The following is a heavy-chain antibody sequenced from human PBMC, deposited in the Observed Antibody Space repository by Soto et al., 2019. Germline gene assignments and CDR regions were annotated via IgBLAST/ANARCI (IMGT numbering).Heavy chain of an antibody. CDR3: ARDPASPDYGDPTKEDDAFDI. D-gene: IGHD4-17*01. Sequence: GGSLRLSCAASGFTFSSYSMNWVRQAPGKGLEWVSSISSSSSYIYYADSVKGRFTISRDNAKNSLYLQMNSLRAEDTAVYYCARDPASPDYGDPTKEDDAFDIWGQGTMVTVSS. CDR2: ISSSSSYI. V-gene: IGHV3-21*01. CDR1: GFTFSSYS. J-gene: IGHJ3*02.